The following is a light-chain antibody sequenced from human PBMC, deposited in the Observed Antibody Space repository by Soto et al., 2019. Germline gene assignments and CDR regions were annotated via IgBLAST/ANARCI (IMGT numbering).Light chain of an antibody. CDR3: SSYAGGNNPFV. CDR2: EVS. Sequence: QSVLTQPPSASGSPGQSGTISCTGTSSDVGGYNYVSWYQQYPGKAPKLMIYEVSKRPSGVPDRFSGSKSGNTASLTVSGLQAEDEADYYCSSYAGGNNPFVFGTGTKVTVL. V-gene: IGLV2-8*01. J-gene: IGLJ1*01. CDR1: SSDVGGYNY.